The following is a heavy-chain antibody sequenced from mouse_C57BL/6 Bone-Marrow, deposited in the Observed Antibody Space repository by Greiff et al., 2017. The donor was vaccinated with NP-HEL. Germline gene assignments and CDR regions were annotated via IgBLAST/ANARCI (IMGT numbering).Heavy chain of an antibody. D-gene: IGHD2-4*01. CDR3: AEGRLRHLAMDY. CDR2: ISYDGSN. V-gene: IGHV3-6*01. CDR1: GYSITSGYY. J-gene: IGHJ4*01. Sequence: EVQVVESGPGLVKPSQSLSLTCSVTGYSITSGYYWNWIRQFPGNKLEWMGYISYDGSNNYNPSLKNRISITRDTSKNQFFLKLNSVTTEDTATYYCAEGRLRHLAMDYWGQGTSVTVSS.